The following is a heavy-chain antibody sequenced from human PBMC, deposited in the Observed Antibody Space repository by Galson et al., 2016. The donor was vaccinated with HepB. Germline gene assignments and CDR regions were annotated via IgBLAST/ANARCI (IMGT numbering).Heavy chain of an antibody. CDR2: INPGDSDT. V-gene: IGHV5-51*01. CDR3: ARGVKQLNYDY. CDR1: GYRFTNYW. J-gene: IGHJ4*02. D-gene: IGHD3-10*01. Sequence: QSGAEVKKPGESLKISCKGSGYRFTNYWIAWVRQMPGKGLEWMGIINPGDSDTRYSPSFQGQVIISADKSISTAYLQWSSLKASDTAMYYCARGVKQLNYDYWGQGTLVTVSS.